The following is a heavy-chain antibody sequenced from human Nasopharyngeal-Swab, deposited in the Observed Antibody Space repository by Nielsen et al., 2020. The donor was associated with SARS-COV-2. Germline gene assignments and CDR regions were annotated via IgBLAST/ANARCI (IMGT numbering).Heavy chain of an antibody. V-gene: IGHV4-39*01. Sequence: GSLRLSCTVSGGSISSSSYYWGWIRQPPGKGLEWIGSIYYSGSTYNNPSLKSRVTISVDTSKNQFSLKLSSVTAADTAVYYCAREIVVVPAARRTYFDYWGQGTLVTVSS. J-gene: IGHJ4*02. CDR1: GGSISSSSYY. D-gene: IGHD2-2*01. CDR2: IYYSGST. CDR3: AREIVVVPAARRTYFDY.